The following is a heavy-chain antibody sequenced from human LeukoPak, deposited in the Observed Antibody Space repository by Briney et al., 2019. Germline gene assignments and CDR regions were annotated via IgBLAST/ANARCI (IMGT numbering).Heavy chain of an antibody. D-gene: IGHD5-24*01. CDR3: ARRDGYNSVACDY. V-gene: IGHV3-23*01. CDR1: GFTFSSYA. J-gene: IGHJ4*02. CDR2: TSGTGERT. Sequence: GGSLRLSCAASGFTFSSYAMTWVRQAPGKGLEWVSATSGTGERTYYADSVKGRFTISRDNSKNTLYLQMSSLRAEDTAVYYCARRDGYNSVACDYWGQGTLVTVSS.